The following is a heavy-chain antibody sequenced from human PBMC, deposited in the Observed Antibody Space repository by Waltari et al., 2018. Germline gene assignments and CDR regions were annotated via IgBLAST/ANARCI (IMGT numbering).Heavy chain of an antibody. CDR1: GFHFRRLC. J-gene: IGHJ4*02. Sequence: QVQLVESGGGVVQPGRSLRLSCEASGFHFRRLCIHLVSQAPGKGLEWVAVISYDGSNKYYADSVKGRFTISRDNSKNTLYLQMNSLRADDTAVYYCAKGYRAVPAAAIDYWGQGTLVIVSS. D-gene: IGHD2-2*01. CDR3: AKGYRAVPAAAIDY. CDR2: ISYDGSNK. V-gene: IGHV3-30*18.